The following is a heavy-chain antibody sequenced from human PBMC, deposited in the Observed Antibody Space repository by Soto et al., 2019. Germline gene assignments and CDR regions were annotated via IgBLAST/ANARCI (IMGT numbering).Heavy chain of an antibody. Sequence: GGSLRLSCAASGFTFSNYAMNWVRQAPGKGLEWVSGITGSSGRTFYADSVKGRFTISRDNSKNTLYLQMNSLRAEDTAVYYCAKDGPNLNVLRFLEWLLPGDYWGQGTLVTVSS. CDR2: ITGSSGRT. CDR1: GFTFSNYA. D-gene: IGHD3-3*01. V-gene: IGHV3-23*01. J-gene: IGHJ4*02. CDR3: AKDGPNLNVLRFLEWLLPGDY.